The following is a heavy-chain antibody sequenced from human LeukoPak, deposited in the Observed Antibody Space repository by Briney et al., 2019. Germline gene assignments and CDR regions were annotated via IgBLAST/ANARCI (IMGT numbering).Heavy chain of an antibody. V-gene: IGHV4-4*07. D-gene: IGHD3-22*01. CDR2: IYTSGST. CDR3: ARDRSRSGSNAFDI. Sequence: SETLSLTCTVSGGSISSYYWSWIRQPAGKGLEWIGRIYTSGSTNYNPSLKSRVTMSVDTSKNQFSLKLSSVTAADTAVYYCARDRSRSGSNAFDIWGQGTMVTVSS. CDR1: GGSISSYY. J-gene: IGHJ3*02.